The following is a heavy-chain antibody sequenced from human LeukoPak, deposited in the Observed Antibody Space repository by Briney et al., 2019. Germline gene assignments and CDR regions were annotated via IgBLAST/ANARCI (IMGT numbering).Heavy chain of an antibody. CDR2: ISGSGDST. D-gene: IGHD1-26*01. CDR1: GFTVSSNY. V-gene: IGHV3-23*01. J-gene: IGHJ3*02. CDR3: AKDHLLGVGATVRIGAFDI. Sequence: GGSLRLSCAASGFTVSSNYMSWVRQAPGKGLEWVSAISGSGDSTYYADSVKGRFTISRDNSKNTLYLQMNSLRAEDTAVYYCAKDHLLGVGATVRIGAFDIWGQGTMVTVSS.